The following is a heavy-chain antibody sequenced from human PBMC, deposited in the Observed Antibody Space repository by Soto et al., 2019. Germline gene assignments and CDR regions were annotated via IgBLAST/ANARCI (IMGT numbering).Heavy chain of an antibody. J-gene: IGHJ4*02. Sequence: EVQLLESGGGLVQPGGSLRLSCAASGFTYESYAMSWVRQAPGKGLEWVSGINSGGTVAHYADSVKGRFAISRDNSNNSLYLQMNSLRAEDTATYYCVRDGLDYYDTERLYFDNWGQGTLVTVSS. V-gene: IGHV3-23*01. CDR3: VRDGLDYYDTERLYFDN. CDR2: INSGGTVA. D-gene: IGHD3-22*01. CDR1: GFTYESYA.